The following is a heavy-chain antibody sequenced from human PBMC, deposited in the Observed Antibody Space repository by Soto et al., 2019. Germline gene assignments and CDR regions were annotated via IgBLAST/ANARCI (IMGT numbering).Heavy chain of an antibody. J-gene: IGHJ4*02. Sequence: LRLSCAASGLTFSNYVMNWVRQAPGKGLEWVSGISGGGGSTYYADSVKGRFTISRDNSKNTLYLQMNSLRAEDSAIYYCAKARDGYTYGSFDYWGQGTLVTVSS. CDR2: ISGGGGST. CDR1: GLTFSNYV. CDR3: AKARDGYTYGSFDY. D-gene: IGHD5-18*01. V-gene: IGHV3-23*01.